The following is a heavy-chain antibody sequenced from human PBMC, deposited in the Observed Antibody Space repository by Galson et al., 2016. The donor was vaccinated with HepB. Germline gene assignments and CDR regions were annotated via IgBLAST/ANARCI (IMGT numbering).Heavy chain of an antibody. D-gene: IGHD3-3*01. V-gene: IGHV2-70*13. CDR3: ARGELGVVSHLDP. Sequence: PALVKPTQTLTLTCTFTGFSLNTAGMCLTWIRQPPGKALEWLALINWDDXXFYSTSLKTRLTIPKDTSKNQVFLTMTNIDPVDTTTYYCARGELGVVSHLDPWGHGILVTVSS. J-gene: IGHJ5*02. CDR2: INWDDXX. CDR1: GFSLNTAGMC.